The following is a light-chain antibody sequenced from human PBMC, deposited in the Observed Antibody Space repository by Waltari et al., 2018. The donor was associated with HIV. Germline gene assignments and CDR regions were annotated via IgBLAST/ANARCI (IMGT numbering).Light chain of an antibody. CDR2: GES. CDR1: QSVGSGY. V-gene: IGKV3-20*01. J-gene: IGKJ2*01. Sequence: ETVLTQSPGPLSLSPGERVTISCRASQSVGSGYLAWYQQKPGQAPRLLTYGESSRATGIPDRFSGSGSKTDFTLTINRLEPEDFAVYYCQQFYRPPYTFGQGTKLEIK. CDR3: QQFYRPPYT.